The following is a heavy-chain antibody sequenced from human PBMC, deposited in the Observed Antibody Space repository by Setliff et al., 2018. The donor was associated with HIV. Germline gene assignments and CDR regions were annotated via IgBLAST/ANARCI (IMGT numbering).Heavy chain of an antibody. D-gene: IGHD2-8*01. CDR1: GGNFTSYC. V-gene: IGHV1-69*06. Sequence: ASVKVSCKASGGNFTSYCIGWVRQAPGQGLEWMGRIFPVFGAAHYTQNFQGRVTLTADKSTSTASMEMSSLTYEETAVYFRARSFNGLTFDSWGPGTLVTVSS. CDR3: ARSFNGLTFDS. J-gene: IGHJ4*02. CDR2: IFPVFGAA.